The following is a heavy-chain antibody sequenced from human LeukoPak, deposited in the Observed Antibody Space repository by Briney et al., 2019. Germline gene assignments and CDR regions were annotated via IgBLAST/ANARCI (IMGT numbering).Heavy chain of an antibody. CDR3: ARHACSSTSCYMDGFDY. Sequence: PSETLSLTCTVSGGSISSSSYYWGWIRQPPGKGLEWIGSIYHSGSTYYNPSLKSRVTISVDTSKNQFSLKLSSVTAADTAVYYCARHACSSTSCYMDGFDYWGQGTLVTVSS. CDR1: GGSISSSSYY. V-gene: IGHV4-39*01. J-gene: IGHJ4*02. D-gene: IGHD2-2*02. CDR2: IYHSGST.